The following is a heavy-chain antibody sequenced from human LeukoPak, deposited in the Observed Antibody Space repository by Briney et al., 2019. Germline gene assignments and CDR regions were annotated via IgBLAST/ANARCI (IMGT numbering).Heavy chain of an antibody. D-gene: IGHD3-22*01. CDR3: ARDLSRYYDSSGPFDY. CDR1: GYTFTSYG. Sequence: GASVKVSCKAPGYTFTSYGISWVRQAPGQGLEWMGWISAYNGNTNYAQKLQGRVTMTTDTSTSTAYMELRSLRSDDTAVYYCARDLSRYYDSSGPFDYWGQGTLVTVSS. CDR2: ISAYNGNT. J-gene: IGHJ4*02. V-gene: IGHV1-18*01.